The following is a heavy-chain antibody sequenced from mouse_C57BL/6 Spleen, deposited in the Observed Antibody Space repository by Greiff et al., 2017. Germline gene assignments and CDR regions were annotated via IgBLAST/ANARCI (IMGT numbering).Heavy chain of an antibody. J-gene: IGHJ4*01. CDR2: IYPGSGST. V-gene: IGHV1-55*01. D-gene: IGHD1-1*01. CDR3: ASVTTVSYAMDY. Sequence: QVPVTPPFASLFPPWASVTMSCTSSGYTFTSYWITWVKQRPGQGLEWIGDIYPGSGSTNYNEKFKSKATLTVDTSSSTAYMQLSSLTSEDSAVYYCASVTTVSYAMDYWGQGTSVTVSS. CDR1: GYTFTSYW.